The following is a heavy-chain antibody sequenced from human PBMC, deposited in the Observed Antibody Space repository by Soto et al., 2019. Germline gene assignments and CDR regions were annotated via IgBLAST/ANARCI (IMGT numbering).Heavy chain of an antibody. CDR3: ARAPDYDFWSGYYTYFDY. J-gene: IGHJ4*02. CDR1: GYTFTSYG. CDR2: ISAYNGNT. D-gene: IGHD3-3*01. Sequence: QVQLVQSGAEVKKPGASVKVSCKASGYTFTSYGISWVRQAPGQGLEWMGWISAYNGNTNYAQKLQGRVTMTTDTSTSTAYMELRSLRSDDTAVYYCARAPDYDFWSGYYTYFDYWGQGTLVIVST. V-gene: IGHV1-18*01.